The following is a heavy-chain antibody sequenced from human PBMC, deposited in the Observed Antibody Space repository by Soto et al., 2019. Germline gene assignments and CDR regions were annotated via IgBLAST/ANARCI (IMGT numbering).Heavy chain of an antibody. V-gene: IGHV1-46*01. Sequence: ASVKVSCKASGYTFTIYYMHWVLQAPGQGLERMGIINPSGGSTSYAQKFQGRVTMTRDTSTSTVYMELSSLRSEDTAVYYCAIPLTEYSSGWFPFDYWGQGTLVTVSS. CDR2: INPSGGST. CDR1: GYTFTIYY. J-gene: IGHJ4*02. CDR3: AIPLTEYSSGWFPFDY. D-gene: IGHD6-19*01.